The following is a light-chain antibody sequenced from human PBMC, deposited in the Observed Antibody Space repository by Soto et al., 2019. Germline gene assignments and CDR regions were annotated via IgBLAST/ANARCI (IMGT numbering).Light chain of an antibody. V-gene: IGKV1-5*01. Sequence: DIQMTQSPSNLSASVGDRVTITCRASQSISSWLAWYQQKPGKAPNLLIYDVSKLQRGVPSRFSGSGSGTEFTLTISSLQPDDFATYSCQQYDSYALTIGGGTKVE. J-gene: IGKJ4*01. CDR1: QSISSW. CDR2: DVS. CDR3: QQYDSYALT.